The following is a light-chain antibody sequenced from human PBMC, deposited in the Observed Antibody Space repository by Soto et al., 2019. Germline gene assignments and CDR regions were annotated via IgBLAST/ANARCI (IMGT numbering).Light chain of an antibody. CDR1: QSVGNDY. V-gene: IGKV3-20*01. Sequence: EIVLTQSPGTLSLSPGERATLSCRASQSVGNDYLAWYQQKPGQAPRLLIDDASNRAAGIPDRFSGSESGTDFTLTISRLEPEDFAVDYCQQCATSPLTFGQGTRVDI. J-gene: IGKJ1*01. CDR3: QQCATSPLT. CDR2: DAS.